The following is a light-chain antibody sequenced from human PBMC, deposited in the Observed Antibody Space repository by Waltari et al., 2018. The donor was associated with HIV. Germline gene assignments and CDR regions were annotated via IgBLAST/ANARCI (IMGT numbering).Light chain of an antibody. CDR1: TSDKY. Sequence: QSALTQPASVSGSPGQSITIACTGTTSDKYISWYQRRPGDVPLLIFFEATNRPPWLPSRFSAAKSANTASLTISGLHTDDEADYFCASVTSNNILLFGGGTRLTVL. V-gene: IGLV2-14*01. CDR2: EAT. CDR3: ASVTSNNILL. J-gene: IGLJ3*02.